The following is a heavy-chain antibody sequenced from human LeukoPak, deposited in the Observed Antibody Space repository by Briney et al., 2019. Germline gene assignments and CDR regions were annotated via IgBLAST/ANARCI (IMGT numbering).Heavy chain of an antibody. CDR2: ITWNSHSI. V-gene: IGHV3-9*01. Sequence: GGSLRLSCAASGFTFDDYDMHWVRQAPGKGLEWVSGITWNSHSIAYADSVKGRFTISRDNSKNTLYLQMNSLRAEDTAVYYCARGVPATAIWDAFDIWGQGTMVTVSS. CDR1: GFTFDDYD. CDR3: ARGVPATAIWDAFDI. J-gene: IGHJ3*02. D-gene: IGHD2-2*01.